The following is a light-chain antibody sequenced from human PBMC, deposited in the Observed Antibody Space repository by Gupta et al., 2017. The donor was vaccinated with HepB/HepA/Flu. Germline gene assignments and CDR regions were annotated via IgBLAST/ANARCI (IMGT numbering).Light chain of an antibody. CDR1: QSLLLSSNNKNH. J-gene: IGKJ2*04. CDR2: WAS. V-gene: IGKV4-1*01. Sequence: DIVMTQSPDSLAVSLGERATINCKSSQSLLLSSNNKNHLAWYQQKPGQPPKLLIYWASTREFGVPDRLSGSGSGTDFTLTISSLQAEDVAVYYCQQYYSSPCSFGQGTKVDIK. CDR3: QQYYSSPCS.